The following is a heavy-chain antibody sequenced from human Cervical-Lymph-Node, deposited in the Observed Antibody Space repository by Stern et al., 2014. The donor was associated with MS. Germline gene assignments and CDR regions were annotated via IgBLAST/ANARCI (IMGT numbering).Heavy chain of an antibody. Sequence: MQLVESGGGLVKPGGSLRLSCKASGFTFSDHNMAWIRQAPGRGLEWLSYISDDASEIYYAASVRGRFTISRANAKDSLYLHMNSLRADDTAVYYCARDSGGYFFDYHYGLDVWGQGTTVTVSS. J-gene: IGHJ6*02. CDR1: GFTFSDHN. V-gene: IGHV3-11*01. CDR3: ARDSGGYFFDYHYGLDV. D-gene: IGHD2-21*02. CDR2: ISDDASEI.